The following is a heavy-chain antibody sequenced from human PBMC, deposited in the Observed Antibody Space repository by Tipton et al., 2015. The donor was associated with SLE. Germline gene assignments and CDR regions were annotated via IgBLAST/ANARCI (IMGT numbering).Heavy chain of an antibody. CDR3: ARGATVDWDRVAFDS. Sequence: LRLSCTVSGGSISRSTYHWGWIRQPPGKGLEWIGNFYFLGSTFYNPSLKSRVTISVDTSKNQFSLKLSSVTAADTAVYYCARGATVDWDRVAFDSWGQGTLVTVSS. CDR2: FYFLGST. J-gene: IGHJ4*02. V-gene: IGHV4-39*07. CDR1: GGSISRSTYH. D-gene: IGHD3/OR15-3a*01.